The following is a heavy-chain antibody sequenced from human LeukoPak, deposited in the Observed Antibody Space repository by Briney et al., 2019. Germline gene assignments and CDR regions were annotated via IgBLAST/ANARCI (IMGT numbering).Heavy chain of an antibody. V-gene: IGHV3-64*01. CDR2: ISSIGGSR. D-gene: IGHD1-26*01. CDR3: ARVGDTGAFDI. CDR1: GFTFRSFA. Sequence: GGSLRLSCVASGFTFRSFAMHWVRQAPGKGLEYVSAISSIGGSRYYANSVEGRFSISRDNAKETLYLQMGSLRVEDMAVYYCARVGDTGAFDIWGQGTMVTVSS. J-gene: IGHJ3*02.